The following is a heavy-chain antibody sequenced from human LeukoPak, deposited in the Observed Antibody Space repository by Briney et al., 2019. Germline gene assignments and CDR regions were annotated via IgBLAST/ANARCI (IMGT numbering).Heavy chain of an antibody. D-gene: IGHD3-9*01. CDR1: GGSISSGSYY. Sequence: SETLSLTCTVSGGSISSGSYYWSWIRQPAGKGLEWIGRIYTSGSTNYNPSLKSRVTISVDTSKNQFSLKLSSVTAADTAVYYCARGRYFDWLLPFDYWGQGTLVTVSS. V-gene: IGHV4-61*02. CDR2: IYTSGST. J-gene: IGHJ4*02. CDR3: ARGRYFDWLLPFDY.